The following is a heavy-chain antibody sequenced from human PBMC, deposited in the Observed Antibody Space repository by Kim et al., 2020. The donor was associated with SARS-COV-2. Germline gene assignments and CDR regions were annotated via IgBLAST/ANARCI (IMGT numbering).Heavy chain of an antibody. CDR3: AKDSGGYSSSGPSDY. D-gene: IGHD6-13*01. V-gene: IGHV3-9*01. J-gene: IGHJ4*01. CDR1: GFTFDDYA. Sequence: GGSLRLSCAASGFTFDDYAMHWVRQAPGKGLEWVSGISWNSGSIGYADSVKGRFTISRDNAKNSLYLQMNSLRAEDTALYYCAKDSGGYSSSGPSDYWG. CDR2: ISWNSGSI.